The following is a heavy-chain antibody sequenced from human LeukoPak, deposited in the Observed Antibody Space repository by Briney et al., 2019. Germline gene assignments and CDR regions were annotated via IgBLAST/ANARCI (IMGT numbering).Heavy chain of an antibody. CDR2: ISSSNSYI. D-gene: IGHD4-17*01. V-gene: IGHV3-21*01. CDR1: GFALSSYS. J-gene: IGHJ4*02. Sequence: GGSLRLSCAASGFALSSYSMNWVRQTPGKGLEWVSSISSSNSYIYYADSVKGRFTISRDNAKNSLFLQMNGLRAEDTAIYYCARERIYGDYFDYWGQGALVTVSS. CDR3: ARERIYGDYFDY.